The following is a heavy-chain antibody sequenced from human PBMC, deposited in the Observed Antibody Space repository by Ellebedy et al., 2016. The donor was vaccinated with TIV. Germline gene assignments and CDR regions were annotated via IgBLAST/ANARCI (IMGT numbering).Heavy chain of an antibody. J-gene: IGHJ4*02. D-gene: IGHD1-26*01. CDR1: GFSLRTNW. V-gene: IGHV3-7*01. Sequence: GESLKISCAASGFSLRTNWMSWVRQAPGKGLEWVASIKQDGSEKDYADPVKGRFTISRDNAKISLYLQMNSLRAEDTAVYYCARELKVGAWGGFDYWGQGTLVTVSS. CDR2: IKQDGSEK. CDR3: ARELKVGAWGGFDY.